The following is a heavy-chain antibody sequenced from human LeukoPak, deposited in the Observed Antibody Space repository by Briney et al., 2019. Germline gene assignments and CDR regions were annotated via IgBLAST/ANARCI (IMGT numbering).Heavy chain of an antibody. Sequence: GGSLRLSCAASGFTFRSYAMSWVRQAAGKGLEWVSAISGSGGSTYYADSVKGRFTISRDNSKNTLYLQMNSLRAEDTAVYYCARDLYYYGMDVWGQGTTVTVSS. CDR3: ARDLYYYGMDV. V-gene: IGHV3-23*01. CDR1: GFTFRSYA. J-gene: IGHJ6*02. CDR2: ISGSGGST.